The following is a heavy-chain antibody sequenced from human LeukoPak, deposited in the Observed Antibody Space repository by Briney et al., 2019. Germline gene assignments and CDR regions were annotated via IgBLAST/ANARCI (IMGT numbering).Heavy chain of an antibody. Sequence: PGGSLRLSCAASGFTFSSYSMNWVRQAPGEGLEWVSFISSGNSYIYYADSVKDQFTISRDNAKNSLYLQMNSLRAEDTAVYYCARARSGYTSGSDFDFWGQGTLVTVS. CDR1: GFTFSSYS. J-gene: IGHJ4*02. CDR2: ISSGNSYI. CDR3: ARARSGYTSGSDFDF. V-gene: IGHV3-21*01. D-gene: IGHD6-19*01.